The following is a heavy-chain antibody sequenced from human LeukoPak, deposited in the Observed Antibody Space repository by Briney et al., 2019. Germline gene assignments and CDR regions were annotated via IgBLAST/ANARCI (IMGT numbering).Heavy chain of an antibody. CDR2: IYYSGST. CDR1: GGSISSSGYY. D-gene: IGHD6-19*01. Sequence: NPSETLSLTCTVSGGSISSSGYYWGWIRQPPGKGLEWIGSIYYSGSTYYNPSLKSRVTISVDTSKNQFSLKLSSVTAADTAVYYCARRAGGWYPFDYWGQGTLVTVSS. V-gene: IGHV4-39*01. J-gene: IGHJ4*02. CDR3: ARRAGGWYPFDY.